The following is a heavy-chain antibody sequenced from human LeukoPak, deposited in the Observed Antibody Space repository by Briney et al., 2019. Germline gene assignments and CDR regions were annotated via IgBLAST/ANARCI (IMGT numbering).Heavy chain of an antibody. J-gene: IGHJ4*02. CDR3: ARDNIAGAPPSDC. CDR1: GYSISSGYY. CDR2: IYHSGST. Sequence: SETLSLTCAVSGYSISSGYYWGWIRQPPGKGLEWIGSIYHSGSTYYNPSLKSRVTISVDTSKNQFSLKLSSVTAADTAVYYCARDNIAGAPPSDCWGQGTLVSVSS. V-gene: IGHV4-38-2*02. D-gene: IGHD6-13*01.